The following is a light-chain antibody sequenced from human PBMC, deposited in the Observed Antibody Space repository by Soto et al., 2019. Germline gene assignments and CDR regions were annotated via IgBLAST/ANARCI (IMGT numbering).Light chain of an antibody. CDR1: QSVSSN. CDR2: VAS. J-gene: IGKJ4*01. CDR3: QQYNNWLT. Sequence: EIVMTQSPATLSVSPGERATLSCRASQSVSSNLAWYQQKPGQAPRLLIYVASTRATGIPARFTGSGSGTEITITIRSLQSEDFAVYYCQQYNNWLTFGGGTKVEIK. V-gene: IGKV3-15*01.